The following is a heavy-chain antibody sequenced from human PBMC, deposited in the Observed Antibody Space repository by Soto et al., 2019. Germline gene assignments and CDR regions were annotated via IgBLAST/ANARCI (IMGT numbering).Heavy chain of an antibody. J-gene: IGHJ6*02. D-gene: IGHD3-3*01. Sequence: PSETLSLTCAVYGGSISSSGYSWSWIRQPPGKGLEWIGYIYHSGSTYYNPSLKSRVTISVDRSNNQFCLKLSSGTAADTAVYYCARERDYDFWTGQTLYYHGMDVWGQGTRVTASS. CDR1: GGSISSSGYS. CDR2: IYHSGST. CDR3: ARERDYDFWTGQTLYYHGMDV. V-gene: IGHV4-30-2*01.